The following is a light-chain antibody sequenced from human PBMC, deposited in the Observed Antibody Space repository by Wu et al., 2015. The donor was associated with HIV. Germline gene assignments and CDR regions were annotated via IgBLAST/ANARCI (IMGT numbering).Light chain of an antibody. V-gene: IGKV1-27*01. Sequence: DIQMTQSPSSLSASVGDRVTITCQASQTISYYLAWYQQKPGRVPELLIYSASTLRPGVPSRFSGTGYGTEFTLTISSLQPEDAATYFXQKXNSAPRTFGQGTKVDIK. J-gene: IGKJ1*01. CDR3: QKXNSAPRT. CDR1: QTISYY. CDR2: SAS.